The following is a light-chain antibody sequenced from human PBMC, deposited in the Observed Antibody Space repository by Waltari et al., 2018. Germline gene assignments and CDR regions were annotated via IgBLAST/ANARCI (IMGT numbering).Light chain of an antibody. J-gene: IGLJ2*01. CDR2: EGN. V-gene: IGLV2-23*01. CDR3: CSHASGASPFIR. CDR1: RVIVGVFHL. Sequence: QSALTPTASVSVSRGQSITISYTGPRVIVGVFHLPAWYQQRPREPPRLILYEGNRRPSGVSDRFSGSGSGNTASLTISGLQAEDEADYHCCSHASGASPFIRFGGGTKLAVL.